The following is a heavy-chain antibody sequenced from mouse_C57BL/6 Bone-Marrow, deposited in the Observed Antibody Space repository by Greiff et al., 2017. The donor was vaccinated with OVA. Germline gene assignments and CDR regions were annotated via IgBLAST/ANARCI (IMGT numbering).Heavy chain of an antibody. CDR1: GYTFTSYW. J-gene: IGHJ2*01. D-gene: IGHD2-4*01. Sequence: QVQLQQSGAELVKPGASVKMSCKASGYTFTSYWITWVKQRPGQGLEWIGDIYPGSGSTNYHEQFQSKATLTVDTSSITAYMQLSSLTSEDSAVYYCARRGYYDYDCGFGYWGQGTTLTVSS. CDR2: IYPGSGST. CDR3: ARRGYYDYDCGFGY. V-gene: IGHV1-55*01.